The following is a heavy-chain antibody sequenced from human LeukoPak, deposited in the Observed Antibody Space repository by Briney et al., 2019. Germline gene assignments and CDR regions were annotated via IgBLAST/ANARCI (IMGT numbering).Heavy chain of an antibody. CDR1: GGTFSSYA. J-gene: IGHJ4*02. D-gene: IGHD3-22*01. V-gene: IGHV1-69*13. CDR2: IIPIFGTA. Sequence: GASVKVSXKASGGTFSSYAISWVRQAPGQGLEWMGGIIPIFGTANYAQKFQGRVTITADESTSIAYMELSSLRSEDTAVYYCARGTVGGHYYDSSGYEPNDYWGQGTLVTVSS. CDR3: ARGTVGGHYYDSSGYEPNDY.